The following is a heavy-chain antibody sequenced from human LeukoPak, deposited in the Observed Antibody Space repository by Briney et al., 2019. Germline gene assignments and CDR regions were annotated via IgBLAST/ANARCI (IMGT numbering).Heavy chain of an antibody. CDR2: IYDSGST. D-gene: IGHD5-24*01. J-gene: IGHJ4*02. Sequence: PSQTLSLTCTVSGASIRSGDYYWSWIRQPPGKGLEWIGYIYDSGSTYYNPSLKSRITISVDTSENRFSLKLSSVTATDTAVYYCARDETATLDYWGQGTLVTVSS. CDR3: ARDETATLDY. V-gene: IGHV4-30-4*01. CDR1: GASIRSGDYY.